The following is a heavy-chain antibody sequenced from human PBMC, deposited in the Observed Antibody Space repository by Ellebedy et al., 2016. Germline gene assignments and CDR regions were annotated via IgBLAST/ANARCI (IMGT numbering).Heavy chain of an antibody. CDR3: AARPYSTTWSNWFNP. CDR1: GYSFTSYW. V-gene: IGHV5-51*01. Sequence: GESLKISCKGSGYSFTSYWIGWVRQMPGKGLEWMGIIYPGDSDTRYSPSFQGQVTISADKSINTAYLQWGSLKASDTAMYYCAARPYSTTWSNWFNPWGQGTLVTVSS. CDR2: IYPGDSDT. D-gene: IGHD6-13*01. J-gene: IGHJ5*02.